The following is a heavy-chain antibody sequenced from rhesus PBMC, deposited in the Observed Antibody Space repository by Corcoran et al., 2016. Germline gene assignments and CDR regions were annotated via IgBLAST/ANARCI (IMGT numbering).Heavy chain of an antibody. CDR3: ERDIGWGSYDY. J-gene: IGHJ4*01. Sequence: QVQLVQSGTEVKKPGSSVKVSCKTSGYTFTDYYIHWVRQAPGQGLEWMREINPKTGGTNYAQKFQGRVTMTRDTSTSTAYMELSSLRSEDTAVYYCERDIGWGSYDYWGQGVLVTVSS. D-gene: IGHD5-12*01. CDR1: GYTFTDYY. CDR2: INPKTGGT. V-gene: IGHV1-138*01.